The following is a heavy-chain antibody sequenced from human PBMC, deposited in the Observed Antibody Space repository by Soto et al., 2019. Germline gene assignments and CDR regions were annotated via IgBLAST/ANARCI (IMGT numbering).Heavy chain of an antibody. CDR1: GYIFPSYG. CDR3: ARDQGTAMVPGY. J-gene: IGHJ4*02. Sequence: GASVKVSCKASGYIFPSYGISWVRQAPGQGLEWMGWISAYNGNTKYVEKFQGRVIMTTDTSTSTAYMELRSLRSDDTAVYYCARDQGTAMVPGYWGQGTLVTVSS. CDR2: ISAYNGNT. D-gene: IGHD5-18*01. V-gene: IGHV1-18*01.